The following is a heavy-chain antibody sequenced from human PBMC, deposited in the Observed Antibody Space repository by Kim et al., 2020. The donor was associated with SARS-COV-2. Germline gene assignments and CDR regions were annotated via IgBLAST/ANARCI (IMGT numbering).Heavy chain of an antibody. CDR3: ARVTCPYSSSWYLPGFLLYWYFDL. J-gene: IGHJ2*01. Sequence: SETLSLTCTVSGGSISSSSYYWGWIRQPPGKGLEWIGSIYYSGSTYYNPSLKSRVTISVDTSKNQFSLKLSSVTAADTAVYYCARVTCPYSSSWYLPGFLLYWYFDLWGRGTLVTVSS. V-gene: IGHV4-39*07. CDR2: IYYSGST. D-gene: IGHD6-13*01. CDR1: GGSISSSSYY.